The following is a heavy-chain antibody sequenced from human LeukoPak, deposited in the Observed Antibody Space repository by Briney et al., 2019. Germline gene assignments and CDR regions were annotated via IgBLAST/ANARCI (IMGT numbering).Heavy chain of an antibody. CDR1: GYTFTGYY. CDR2: INPNSGGT. CDR3: AREGDGDYRIFWFDP. V-gene: IGHV1-2*02. J-gene: IGHJ5*02. D-gene: IGHD4-17*01. Sequence: ASVKVSCKASGYTFTGYYIHWVRQAPGQGLEWMGWINPNSGGTNYAQKFQGRVTMTRDTSISTAYMELSRLRSDDTAVYYCAREGDGDYRIFWFDPWGQGTLVTVSS.